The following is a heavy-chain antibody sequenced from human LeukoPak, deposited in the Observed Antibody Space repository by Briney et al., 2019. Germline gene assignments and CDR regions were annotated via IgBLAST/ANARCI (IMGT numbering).Heavy chain of an antibody. CDR2: INPNSGGT. J-gene: IGHJ5*02. Sequence: ASVKVSCKASGYTFTSYYMHWVRQAPGQGLEWMGWINPNSGGTNYAQKFQGRVSMTGDTSISTSYTELSRLSSDDTAVYYCARVGSSGWGTFEQSPTWGQGTLVTVSS. V-gene: IGHV1-2*02. CDR3: ARVGSSGWGTFEQSPT. CDR1: GYTFTSYY. D-gene: IGHD6-19*01.